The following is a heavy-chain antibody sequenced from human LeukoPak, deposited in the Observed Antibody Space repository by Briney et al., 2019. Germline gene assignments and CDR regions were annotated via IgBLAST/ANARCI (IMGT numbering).Heavy chain of an antibody. CDR2: IYYTGST. D-gene: IGHD1-26*01. Sequence: SETLSLTCSVSGGSIRSHDWNWIRQPPGKGLEWLGHIYYTGSTYYNPSLKSRVTISVDTSKNQFSLRLSSVTAADTAVYYCARERWEGGSFVMGFDYWGQGALVTVSS. CDR3: ARERWEGGSFVMGFDY. V-gene: IGHV4-59*11. CDR1: GGSIRSHD. J-gene: IGHJ4*02.